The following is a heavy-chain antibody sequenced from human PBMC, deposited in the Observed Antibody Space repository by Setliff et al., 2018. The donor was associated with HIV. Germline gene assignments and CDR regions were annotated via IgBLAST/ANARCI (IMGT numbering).Heavy chain of an antibody. CDR2: IIPIFGTA. Sequence: SVKVSCKASGGTFSGYALTWVRQAPGQGLEWMGGIIPIFGTANYAQKFQGRVTITADVSTSTIYMELSSLTSEDTAVYYCARGADGDYRYYMDVWGRGTTVTVSS. CDR3: ARGADGDYRYYMDV. D-gene: IGHD4-17*01. V-gene: IGHV1-69*13. J-gene: IGHJ6*03. CDR1: GGTFSGYA.